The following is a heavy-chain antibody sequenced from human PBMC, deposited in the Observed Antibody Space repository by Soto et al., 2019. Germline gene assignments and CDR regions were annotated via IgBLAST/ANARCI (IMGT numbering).Heavy chain of an antibody. D-gene: IGHD3-3*01. CDR2: ISLSGGNT. Sequence: PGGSLRHSCAASGFTFSSYAMSWVRQAPGKGLEWVSGISLSGGNTYYADSVKGRFTISRDNSKNTLYLQMNNLRAEDTAVYYCADGGEWSFNFVYWGQGTQVTVSS. CDR3: ADGGEWSFNFVY. V-gene: IGHV3-23*01. CDR1: GFTFSSYA. J-gene: IGHJ4*02.